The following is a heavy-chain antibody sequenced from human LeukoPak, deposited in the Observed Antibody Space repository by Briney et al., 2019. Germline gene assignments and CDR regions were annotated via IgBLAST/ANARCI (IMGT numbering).Heavy chain of an antibody. D-gene: IGHD3-10*01. CDR2: ISSSSSYI. V-gene: IGHV3-21*01. J-gene: IGHJ4*02. Sequence: GGSLRLSCAASGFTFSSYSMNWVRQAPGKGLEWVSSISSSSSYIYYADSVKGRFTISRDNAKNSLYLQMNSLRAEDTAVYYCARATYPYCYGSGSYFSGYWGQGTLVTVSS. CDR3: ARATYPYCYGSGSYFSGY. CDR1: GFTFSSYS.